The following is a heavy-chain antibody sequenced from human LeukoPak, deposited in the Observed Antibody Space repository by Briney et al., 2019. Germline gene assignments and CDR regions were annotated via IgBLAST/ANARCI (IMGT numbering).Heavy chain of an antibody. CDR3: ARTPYYDTRLDP. V-gene: IGHV4-59*01. CDR2: IYYGGST. CDR1: GGSISSYY. D-gene: IGHD3-22*01. Sequence: SETLSLTCTVSGGSISSYYWSWIRQPPGKGLEWIGYIYYGGSTNYNPSLKSRVTISVDTSKNQFSLKLSSVTAADTAVYYCARTPYYDTRLDPWGQGTLVTVSS. J-gene: IGHJ5*02.